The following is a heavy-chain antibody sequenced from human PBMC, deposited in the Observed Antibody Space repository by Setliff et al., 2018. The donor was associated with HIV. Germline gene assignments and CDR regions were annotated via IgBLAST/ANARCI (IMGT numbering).Heavy chain of an antibody. Sequence: ASVKVSCKSSGYTFNDYFIHWVRQVPGQGLEWMGWINPNSGATNYAQTFQGRVTMTRDTSISTGYMELSRLASDDTAVYYCARSPYSSGWGPSSVAYMDVWGKGTTVTVSS. CDR1: GYTFNDYF. V-gene: IGHV1-2*02. J-gene: IGHJ6*03. CDR2: INPNSGAT. CDR3: ARSPYSSGWGPSSVAYMDV. D-gene: IGHD6-19*01.